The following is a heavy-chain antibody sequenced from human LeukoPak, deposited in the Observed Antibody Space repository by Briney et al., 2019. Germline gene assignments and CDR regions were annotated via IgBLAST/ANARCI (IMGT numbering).Heavy chain of an antibody. Sequence: SETLSLTCPVSGGSVSSGSYYWSWIRQPPGKGLEWIGYIYYSGISNYNPSLKSRVTMSVDMSKNQFSLKLSAVTAADTAIYYCAREEVGASPGGYWGQGTLVTVSS. CDR3: AREEVGASPGGY. CDR1: GGSVSSGSYY. V-gene: IGHV4-61*01. D-gene: IGHD1-26*01. CDR2: IYYSGIS. J-gene: IGHJ4*02.